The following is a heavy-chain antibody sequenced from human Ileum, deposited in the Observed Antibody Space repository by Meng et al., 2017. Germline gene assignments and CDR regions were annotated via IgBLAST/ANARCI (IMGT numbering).Heavy chain of an antibody. Sequence: QVQLQQWGAGLLKPSGNLSLTCAVYGGSFSGYYWSWIRQPPGKGLEWIGEINHSGSTNYNPSLKSRVTISVDTSKNQFSLKLSSVTAADTAVYYCARTSGWFYYWGQGTLVTVSS. D-gene: IGHD6-19*01. J-gene: IGHJ4*02. CDR2: INHSGST. V-gene: IGHV4-34*01. CDR3: ARTSGWFYY. CDR1: GGSFSGYY.